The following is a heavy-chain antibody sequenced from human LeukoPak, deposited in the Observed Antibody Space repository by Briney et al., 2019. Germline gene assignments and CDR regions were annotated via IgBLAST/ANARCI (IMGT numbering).Heavy chain of an antibody. CDR1: GYSFVLYG. D-gene: IGHD4-17*01. Sequence: ASVKVSCKASGYSFVLYGISWVRQAPGEGPEWMGWISGSTGDTNYAQKFQDRVTMTADTSSSTAYMELRSLRLDDMAVYYCARDENYGIFFNVDYWGQGTLVTVSS. J-gene: IGHJ4*02. CDR3: ARDENYGIFFNVDY. V-gene: IGHV1-18*03. CDR2: ISGSTGDT.